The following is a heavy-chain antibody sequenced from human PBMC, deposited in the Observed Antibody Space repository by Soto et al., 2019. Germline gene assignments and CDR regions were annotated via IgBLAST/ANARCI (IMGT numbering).Heavy chain of an antibody. CDR2: IIPIFGTA. CDR1: GGTFSSYA. Sequence: QVQLVQSGAEVKKPGSSVKVSCKASGGTFSSYAISWVRQAPGQGLEWMGGIIPIFGTANYAQKFQGRVTITADESTSTAYRELSSLRSEDTAVYYCARVPKVVPAAMGEGTDSYYYYYGMDVWGQGTTVTVSS. V-gene: IGHV1-69*01. J-gene: IGHJ6*02. D-gene: IGHD2-2*01. CDR3: ARVPKVVPAAMGEGTDSYYYYYGMDV.